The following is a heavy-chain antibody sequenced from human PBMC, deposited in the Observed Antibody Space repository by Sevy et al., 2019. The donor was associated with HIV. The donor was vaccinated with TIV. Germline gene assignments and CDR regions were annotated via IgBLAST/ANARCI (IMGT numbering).Heavy chain of an antibody. CDR1: GYTFTSYY. CDR3: ARDRGDYSKGNWFDP. J-gene: IGHJ5*02. V-gene: IGHV1-46*01. D-gene: IGHD3-10*01. Sequence: ASVKVSCKASGYTFTSYYMHWVRQAPGQGLEWMGIINPSGGSTSYAQKFQGRVTMTRDTSTSTVYMELSSLRSEDTAVYYCARDRGDYSKGNWFDPWGQGTLVTVSS. CDR2: INPSGGST.